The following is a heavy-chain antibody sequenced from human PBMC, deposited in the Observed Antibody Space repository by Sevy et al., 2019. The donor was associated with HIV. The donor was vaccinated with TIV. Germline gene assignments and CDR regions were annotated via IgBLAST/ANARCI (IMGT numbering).Heavy chain of an antibody. V-gene: IGHV2-5*02. J-gene: IGHJ4*02. CDR1: GFSIGTSGVG. Sequence: SGPTLVNPTQTLTLTCTFSGFSIGTSGVGVGWVRQPPGKALEWLVVFYWDNDKRYSPSFKSRLTVTKEISKNPVVLTMTNLDPADTATYYCAHRLVGMSGWNYGYFDYWGQGTLVTVSS. D-gene: IGHD1-7*01. CDR3: AHRLVGMSGWNYGYFDY. CDR2: FYWDNDK.